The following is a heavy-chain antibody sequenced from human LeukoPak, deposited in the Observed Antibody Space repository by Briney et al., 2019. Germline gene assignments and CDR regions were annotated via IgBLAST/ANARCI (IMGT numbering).Heavy chain of an antibody. CDR1: GCSLSSGGYY. CDR3: ARGGSSWYGSPYFDY. J-gene: IGHJ4*02. CDR2: IYYSGST. D-gene: IGHD6-13*01. V-gene: IGHV4-31*03. Sequence: PSQTLSLTCTVSGCSLSSGGYYWSWIRQHPGKGLEWIRYIYYSGSTHYNPSLKSRVTISVDTSKNQFSLKLSSVTAADTAVYYCARGGSSWYGSPYFDYWGQGTLVTVSS.